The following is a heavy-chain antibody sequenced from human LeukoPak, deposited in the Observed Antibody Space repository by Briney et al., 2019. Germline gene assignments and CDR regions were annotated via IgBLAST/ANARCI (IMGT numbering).Heavy chain of an antibody. CDR1: GFTFSSYE. CDR3: ARLRYCSSTGCSDAEGWFDP. D-gene: IGHD2-2*01. Sequence: GGSLRLSCAASGFTFSSYEMNWVRQAPGKGLEWVSYISSSGSTIYYADSVKGRFTISRDNAKNSLYLQMNSLRAEDTAVYYCARLRYCSSTGCSDAEGWFDPWGQGTLVTVSS. CDR2: ISSSGSTI. V-gene: IGHV3-48*03. J-gene: IGHJ5*02.